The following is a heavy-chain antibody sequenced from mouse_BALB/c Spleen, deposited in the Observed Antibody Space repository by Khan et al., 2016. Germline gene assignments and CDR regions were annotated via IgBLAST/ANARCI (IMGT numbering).Heavy chain of an antibody. CDR3: ARRWLLDLYYAMDY. V-gene: IGHV9-1*02. D-gene: IGHD1-1*02. CDR1: GYNFKNYG. J-gene: IGHJ4*01. Sequence: QIQLVQSGPELKKPGETVKISCKAAGYNFKNYGMNWVKQAPGKGLKWMGWIKTYTGESTYADDFKGRFAFSLEASASTAYLQINNLKNEDMATYYCARRWLLDLYYAMDYWGQGTSVTVSS. CDR2: IKTYTGES.